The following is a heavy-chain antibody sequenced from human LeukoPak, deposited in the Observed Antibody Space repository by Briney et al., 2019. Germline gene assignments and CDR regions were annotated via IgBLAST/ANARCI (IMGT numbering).Heavy chain of an antibody. Sequence: GASVKVSCKASGYTFTGHYIHWVRQAPGQGLEWMGIINPSDGGATCAQKFQGRVTMTRDTPTSTLYMEVSSLRSEDTAVYYCARKAPHDSSGWYFDLWGRGTLVTVSS. CDR1: GYTFTGHY. CDR3: ARKAPHDSSGWYFDL. V-gene: IGHV1-46*01. D-gene: IGHD3-22*01. J-gene: IGHJ2*01. CDR2: INPSDGGA.